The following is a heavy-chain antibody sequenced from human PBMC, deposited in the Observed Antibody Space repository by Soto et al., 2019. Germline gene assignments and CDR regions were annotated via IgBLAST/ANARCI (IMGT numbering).Heavy chain of an antibody. D-gene: IGHD1-26*01. Sequence: SVKLSCKALGNTFTYRYLHWVRQAPGQALEWMGWITPFSGDVHYAQKFQERVTITRDRSINTAYMQMSSLRSEDTAMYFCASGGAGSGPFTWELPDHWGQGTLVTVSS. CDR3: ASGGAGSGPFTWELPDH. CDR1: GNTFTYRY. CDR2: ITPFSGDV. V-gene: IGHV1-45*02. J-gene: IGHJ4*02.